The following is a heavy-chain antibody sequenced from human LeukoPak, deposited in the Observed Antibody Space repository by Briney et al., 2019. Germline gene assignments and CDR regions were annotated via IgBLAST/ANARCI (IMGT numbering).Heavy chain of an antibody. CDR3: AKLAGGYSYVDY. J-gene: IGHJ4*02. V-gene: IGHV4-59*08. D-gene: IGHD5-18*01. CDR2: IYYSGST. CDR1: GGSISNYY. Sequence: PSETLSLTCTVSGGSISNYYWSWIRQPPGKGLEWIGYIYYSGSTNYNPSFESRVTISVDTSKNQFSLKLSSVTAADTAMYYCAKLAGGYSYVDYWGQGTLVTVSS.